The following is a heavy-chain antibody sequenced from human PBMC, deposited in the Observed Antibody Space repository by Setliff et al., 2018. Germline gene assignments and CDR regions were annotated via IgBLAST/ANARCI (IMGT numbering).Heavy chain of an antibody. CDR1: GFTFSSYA. J-gene: IGHJ1*01. V-gene: IGHV3-23*03. CDR3: ASSSGWIPWIQH. Sequence: GGSLRLSCAASGFTFSSYAMSWVRQAPGKGLEWVSVIYSGGSSTYYADSVKGRFTISRDNAKNSLFLQMNNLRAEDTALYYCASSSGWIPWIQHWGPGTLVTVSS. D-gene: IGHD3-10*01. CDR2: IYSGGSST.